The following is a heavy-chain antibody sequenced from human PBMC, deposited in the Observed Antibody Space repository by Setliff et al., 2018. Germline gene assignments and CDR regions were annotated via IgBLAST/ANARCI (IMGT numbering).Heavy chain of an antibody. CDR1: GGPISSDNDL. Sequence: KPSETLSLTCTVSGGPISSDNDLWSWLRQSPGKGLEWIAYIDYRGRAYYTPSLKSRVSISVDTSKNQFSLRLSSVTAADTAVYYCAREVVNPISSDAFDIWGQGTMVTVSS. D-gene: IGHD2-2*01. CDR3: AREVVNPISSDAFDI. J-gene: IGHJ3*02. CDR2: IDYRGRA. V-gene: IGHV4-30-4*08.